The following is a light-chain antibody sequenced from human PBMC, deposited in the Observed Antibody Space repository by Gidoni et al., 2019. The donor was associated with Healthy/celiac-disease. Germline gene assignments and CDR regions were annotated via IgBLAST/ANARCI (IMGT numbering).Light chain of an antibody. J-gene: IGKJ4*01. CDR2: DAS. CDR3: QQRSNWPLT. CDR1: QRVSSY. Sequence: ELVLTQSPATLSLSPGERATLSCRASQRVSSYLAGYQQKPGQAPRLLIYDASNRATGIPARFSGSGSGTDFTLTISSLEPEDFAVYYGQQRSNWPLTFGGGTKVEIK. V-gene: IGKV3-11*01.